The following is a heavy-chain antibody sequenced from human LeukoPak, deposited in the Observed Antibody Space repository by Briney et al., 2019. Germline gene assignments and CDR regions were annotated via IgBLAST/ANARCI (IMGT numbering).Heavy chain of an antibody. J-gene: IGHJ3*02. CDR3: AKIWVMIVVRGAFDI. CDR1: GSTVTTNY. CDR2: ISGSGGST. D-gene: IGHD3-22*01. V-gene: IGHV3-23*01. Sequence: PGGSLIISCAASGSTVTTNYMTWVRQAPGKGLEWVSAISGSGGSTYYADSVKGRFTISRDNSKNTLYLQMNSLRAEDTAVYYCAKIWVMIVVRGAFDIWGQGTMVTVSS.